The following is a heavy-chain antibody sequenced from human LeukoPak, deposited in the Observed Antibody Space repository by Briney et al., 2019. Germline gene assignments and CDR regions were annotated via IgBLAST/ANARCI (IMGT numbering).Heavy chain of an antibody. V-gene: IGHV3-30*02. D-gene: IGHD4-17*01. J-gene: IGHJ4*02. CDR3: VRGLTYGDYINFDF. Sequence: PGGSLRLSYAASGFIFSDFGIHWVRQAPGKGLEWVAFIRYDESNTYYGGSVKGRFTISRDNSKNTVYLQMNSLRADDTAVYYCVRGLTYGDYINFDFWGQGTLVIVS. CDR1: GFIFSDFG. CDR2: IRYDESNT.